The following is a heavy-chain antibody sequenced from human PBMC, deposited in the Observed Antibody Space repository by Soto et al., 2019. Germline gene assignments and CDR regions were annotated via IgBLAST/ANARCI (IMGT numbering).Heavy chain of an antibody. J-gene: IGHJ5*02. CDR3: ARDTAFISSGLFNP. CDR2: ISDSATTM. CDR1: GFTFSDYY. D-gene: IGHD3-22*01. V-gene: IGHV3-11*01. Sequence: GGSLRLSCAASGFTFSDYYMSWIRQAPGKGLEWISHISDSATTMYYADSVKGRFTISRDNARKSLFLHMNSLRAEDAAVYYCARDTAFISSGLFNPWGQGTLVTVSS.